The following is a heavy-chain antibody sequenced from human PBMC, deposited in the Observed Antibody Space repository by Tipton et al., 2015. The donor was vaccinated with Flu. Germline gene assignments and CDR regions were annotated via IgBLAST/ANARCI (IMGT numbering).Heavy chain of an antibody. CDR2: IFHSGAT. CDR3: TGQVEAATRSSS. D-gene: IGHD2-15*01. CDR1: GGSVSSSDFY. J-gene: IGHJ4*02. Sequence: LRLSCTVSGGSVSSSDFYWGWVRQPPGKGPEWIGSIFHSGATYYDLSLQSRVTISLDTSKNQFSLKMKSVTVADTAVYYCTGQVEAATRSSSWGQGTLVTVSS. V-gene: IGHV4-39*07.